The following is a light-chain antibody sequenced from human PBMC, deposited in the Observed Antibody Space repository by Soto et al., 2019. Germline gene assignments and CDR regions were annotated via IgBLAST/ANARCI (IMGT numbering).Light chain of an antibody. J-gene: IGKJ2*02. CDR2: GAS. CDR3: QQYYNWSPGT. V-gene: IGKV3-15*01. Sequence: EMVMTQSPVTLSVSPGERATLSCRASQSVISSLAWYQQKTGQAPRLLIYGASSMATGIPDRFSGSGSGTEFTLTISSLHSEYFAVCYCQQYYNWSPGTFGQGTKMEIK. CDR1: QSVISS.